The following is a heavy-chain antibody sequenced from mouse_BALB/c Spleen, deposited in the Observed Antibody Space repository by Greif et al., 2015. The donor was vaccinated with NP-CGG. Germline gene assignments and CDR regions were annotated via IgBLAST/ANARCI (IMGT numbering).Heavy chain of an antibody. CDR2: IYPGSGNT. CDR3: ARRTGTEAMDY. J-gene: IGHJ4*01. CDR1: GYTFTDYY. D-gene: IGHD4-1*01. Sequence: QVQLQQSGPELVKPGTSVKISCKASGYTFTDYYINWVKQKPGQGLEWIGWIYPGSGNTKYNEKFKGKATLTVDTSSNTAYMQLSSLTSEDTAVYFCARRTGTEAMDYWGQGTSVTVSS. V-gene: IGHV1-84*02.